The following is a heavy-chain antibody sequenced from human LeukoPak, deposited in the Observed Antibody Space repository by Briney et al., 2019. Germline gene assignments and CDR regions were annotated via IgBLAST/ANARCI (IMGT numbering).Heavy chain of an antibody. J-gene: IGHJ4*02. Sequence: GGSLRLSCAASGFTFSSYGMHWVRQAPGKGLEWVALTSFDGSNQYYADFVKGRFTISKDNSRNTLYLQMNSLKTEDTAVYYCARGSVGTPPPFDFWGQGTLVTVSS. CDR2: TSFDGSNQ. CDR1: GFTFSSYG. CDR3: ARGSVGTPPPFDF. D-gene: IGHD2-15*01. V-gene: IGHV3-30*19.